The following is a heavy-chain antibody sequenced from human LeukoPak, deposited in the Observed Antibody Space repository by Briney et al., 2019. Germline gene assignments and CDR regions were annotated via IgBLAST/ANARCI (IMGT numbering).Heavy chain of an antibody. V-gene: IGHV1-2*02. CDR3: VRDRNGYDFVH. CDR1: GYTFTGYY. Sequence: ASVKVSCKASGYTFTGYYVHWMRQAPGQGLEWMGWLNPNTGGTIYAQKFQGRVTMTRDTSISTAYMELSRLGSDDTAVYYCVRDRNGYDFVHWGQGALVTVSS. D-gene: IGHD5-12*01. CDR2: LNPNTGGT. J-gene: IGHJ4*02.